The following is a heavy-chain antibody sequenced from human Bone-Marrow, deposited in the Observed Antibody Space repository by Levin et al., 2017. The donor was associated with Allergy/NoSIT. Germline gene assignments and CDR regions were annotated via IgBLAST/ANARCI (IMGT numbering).Heavy chain of an antibody. V-gene: IGHV1-8*01. J-gene: IGHJ6*02. D-gene: IGHD2-2*01. Sequence: ASVKVSCKASGYTFTSYDINWVRQATGQGLEWMGWMNPNSGNTGYAQKFQGRVTMTRNTSISTAYMELSSLRSEDTAVYYCARIELRRGGDIVVVPAAPWYDYYGMDVWGQGTTVTVSS. CDR1: GYTFTSYD. CDR2: MNPNSGNT. CDR3: ARIELRRGGDIVVVPAAPWYDYYGMDV.